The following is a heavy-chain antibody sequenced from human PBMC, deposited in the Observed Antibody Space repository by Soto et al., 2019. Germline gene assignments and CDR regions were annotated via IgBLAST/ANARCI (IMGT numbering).Heavy chain of an antibody. CDR1: GFTFSSYW. CDR2: IKQDGSEK. Sequence: GGSLRLSCAASGFTFSSYWMSWVRQAPGKGLEWVANIKQDGSEKYYVDSVKARFTISRDNAKNSLYLQMNSLRAEDTAVYYCARDPRQYYDFWSGYHYGGGYYGMDVWGQGTTVTVSS. CDR3: ARDPRQYYDFWSGYHYGGGYYGMDV. D-gene: IGHD3-3*01. J-gene: IGHJ6*02. V-gene: IGHV3-7*05.